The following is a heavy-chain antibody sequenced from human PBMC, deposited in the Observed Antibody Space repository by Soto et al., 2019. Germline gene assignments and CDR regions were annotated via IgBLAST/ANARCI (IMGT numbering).Heavy chain of an antibody. V-gene: IGHV4-59*01. CDR1: GGSISSYY. J-gene: IGHJ5*02. CDR2: IYYSGST. Sequence: PSETLSLTCTVSGGSISSYYWSWIRQPPGKGLEWIGYIYYSGSTNYNPSLKSRVTISVDTSKNQFSLKLSSVTAADTAVYYCARGLEYSRIYNWFDPWGQGTLVTVSS. D-gene: IGHD6-6*01. CDR3: ARGLEYSRIYNWFDP.